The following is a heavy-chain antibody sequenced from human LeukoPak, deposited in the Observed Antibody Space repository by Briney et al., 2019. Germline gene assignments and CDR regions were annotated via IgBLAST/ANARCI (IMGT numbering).Heavy chain of an antibody. Sequence: PGGSLRLSCAASGFTLSSYAMSWVRQAPGKGLEWVSAISGRGGSTYYADSVKGRFTISRDNSKNTLYLQMNSLRAEDTAVYYCAKDISIAAAGNFDYWGQGTLVTVSS. J-gene: IGHJ4*02. D-gene: IGHD6-13*01. V-gene: IGHV3-23*01. CDR3: AKDISIAAAGNFDY. CDR1: GFTLSSYA. CDR2: ISGRGGST.